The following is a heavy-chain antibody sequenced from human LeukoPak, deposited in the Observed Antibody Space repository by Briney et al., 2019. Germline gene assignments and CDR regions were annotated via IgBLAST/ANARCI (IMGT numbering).Heavy chain of an antibody. Sequence: GGSLRLSCAASGFTFSSYNMNWVRQAPGKGLEWVSSISSSNNYIYYADSMKGRFTISRDNAKNSLYLPMNSLRAEDTAVYYCARGVVPAAFDYWGQGTLVTVSS. CDR1: GFTFSSYN. D-gene: IGHD2-2*01. CDR2: ISSSNNYI. J-gene: IGHJ4*02. V-gene: IGHV3-21*01. CDR3: ARGVVPAAFDY.